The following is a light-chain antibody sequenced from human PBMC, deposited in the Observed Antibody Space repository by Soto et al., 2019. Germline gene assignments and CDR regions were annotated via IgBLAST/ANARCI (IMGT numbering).Light chain of an antibody. V-gene: IGKV3-11*01. CDR3: QQRSNWPWT. Sequence: ELLFPHSPATLSSSPGKRATLTCRASPSVTMYLAWYQQNPAQPHRLLVYDGSNRATGIPARFSGSGSGTDFSLTISSLAAEDVAIYYCQQRSNWPWTFGQGTKVDIK. CDR2: DGS. CDR1: PSVTMY. J-gene: IGKJ1*01.